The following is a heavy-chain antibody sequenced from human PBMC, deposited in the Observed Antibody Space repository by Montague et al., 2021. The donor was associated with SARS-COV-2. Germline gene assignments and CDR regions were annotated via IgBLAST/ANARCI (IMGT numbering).Heavy chain of an antibody. D-gene: IGHD4/OR15-4a*01. V-gene: IGHV3-30*04. J-gene: IGHJ6*02. CDR2: ISYDGRSE. CDR1: GFTFSRAV. Sequence: LRLSCAASGFTFSRAVMHWVRQAPGKGLEWVAVISYDGRSEHYADSVEGRFSISRDNSENTVSLQMNSLRAEDTALYYCARRMESAKWSDGSDVWGQGTTVTVSS. CDR3: ARRMESAKWSDGSDV.